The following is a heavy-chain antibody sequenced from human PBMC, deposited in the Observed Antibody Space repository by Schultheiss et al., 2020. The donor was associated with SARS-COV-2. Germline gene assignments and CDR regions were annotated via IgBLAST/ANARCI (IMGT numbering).Heavy chain of an antibody. CDR2: VSYSGST. D-gene: IGHD2-15*01. V-gene: IGHV4-38-2*01. CDR3: ARRSGGGFDP. J-gene: IGHJ5*02. CDR1: GYSISSGYY. Sequence: SETLSLTCAVSGYSISSGYYWGWIRQPPGKGLEWIGHVSYSGSTNYNPSLKSRVTISVDTSKNQFSLKLSSVTAADTAVYYCARRSGGGFDPWGQGTLVTVSS.